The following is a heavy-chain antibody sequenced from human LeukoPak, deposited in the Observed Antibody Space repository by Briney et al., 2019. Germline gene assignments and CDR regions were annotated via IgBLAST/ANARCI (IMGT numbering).Heavy chain of an antibody. CDR1: GFTVSSNY. CDR2: IYSGGST. J-gene: IGHJ4*02. Sequence: GGSLRLSCAASGFTVSSNYMSWVRQAPGKGLEWVSVIYSGGSTYYADSGKGRFTISRDNSKNSLYLKMNSLRAEDTAVYYCARLVGAIYWGQGPLVTVSS. D-gene: IGHD1-26*01. CDR3: ARLVGAIY. V-gene: IGHV3-53*01.